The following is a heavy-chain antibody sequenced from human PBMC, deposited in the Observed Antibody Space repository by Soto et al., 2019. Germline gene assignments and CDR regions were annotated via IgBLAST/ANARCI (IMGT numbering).Heavy chain of an antibody. J-gene: IGHJ4*02. CDR3: ARRNSGWYLDY. Sequence: EVQLLESGGGLVQPGGSLRLSCAASGFTFSSYAMSWVRQAPGKGLEWVSTISGSGGSAYYADSVKGRFTISRDNSKNTLYLQMNSLRAEDTAVLYCARRNSGWYLDYCVQGTLVTVSS. CDR1: GFTFSSYA. D-gene: IGHD6-19*01. CDR2: ISGSGGSA. V-gene: IGHV3-23*01.